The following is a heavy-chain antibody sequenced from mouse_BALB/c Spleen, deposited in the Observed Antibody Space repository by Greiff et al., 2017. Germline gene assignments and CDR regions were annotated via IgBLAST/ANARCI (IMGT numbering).Heavy chain of an antibody. J-gene: IGHJ2*01. CDR1: GYTFTSYW. CDR3: ARRDRYDD. V-gene: IGHV1-7*01. Sequence: QVQLQQSGAELAKPGASVKMSCKASGYTFTSYWMHWVKQRPGQGLEWIGYINPSTGYTEYNQKFKDKATLTADKSSSTAYMQLSSLTSEDSAVYYCARRDRYDDGGQGTTLTVSS. CDR2: INPSTGYT. D-gene: IGHD2-14*01.